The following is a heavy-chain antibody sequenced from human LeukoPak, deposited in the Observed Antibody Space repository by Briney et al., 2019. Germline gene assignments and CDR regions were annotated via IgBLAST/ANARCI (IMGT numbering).Heavy chain of an antibody. Sequence: GESLKISCKASGYIFTSYWIDWVRQLPGKGLEWVGIIYPGDSDTRYSPPFQDQVIISADKSISTAYLQWSSLKASDTAMYYCARRHYYGSKYLDPWGQGTLVTVSS. CDR2: IYPGDSDT. CDR1: GYIFTSYW. J-gene: IGHJ5*02. V-gene: IGHV5-51*01. CDR3: ARRHYYGSKYLDP. D-gene: IGHD3-10*01.